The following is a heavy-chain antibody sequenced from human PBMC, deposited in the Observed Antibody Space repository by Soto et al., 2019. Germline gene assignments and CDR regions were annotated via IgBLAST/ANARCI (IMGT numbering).Heavy chain of an antibody. CDR2: IWYDGSNK. CDR1: GFTFSSYG. J-gene: IGHJ3*02. D-gene: IGHD4-17*01. Sequence: QVQLVESGGGVVQPGRSLRLSCAASGFTFSSYGMHWVRQAPGKGLEWVAVIWYDGSNKYYADSVKGRFTISRDNSKNTLYLQMNSLRAEDTAVYYCATPYGDPGEYALYIWGQRTIVTVSS. CDR3: ATPYGDPGEYALYI. V-gene: IGHV3-33*01.